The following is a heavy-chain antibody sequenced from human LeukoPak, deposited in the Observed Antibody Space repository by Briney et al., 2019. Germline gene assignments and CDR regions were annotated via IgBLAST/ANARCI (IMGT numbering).Heavy chain of an antibody. V-gene: IGHV3-21*01. CDR3: ARDGSGTTNFDY. CDR1: GFTFRSYS. Sequence: GGSLRLSCEASGFTFRSYSMNWVRQAPGKGLEWVSSISSSGSYTYYGDSVKGRLTISRDNAKNSLFLQMNSLRAEDTAVYYCARDGSGTTNFDYWGQGTLVTVSS. CDR2: ISSSGSYT. D-gene: IGHD3-10*01. J-gene: IGHJ4*02.